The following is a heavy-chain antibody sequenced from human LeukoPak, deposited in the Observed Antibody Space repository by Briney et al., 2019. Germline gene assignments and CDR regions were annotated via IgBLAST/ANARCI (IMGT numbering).Heavy chain of an antibody. J-gene: IGHJ4*02. CDR1: GGSISSGGYY. CDR3: ARVRAHHDVDH. D-gene: IGHD1-1*01. Sequence: SETLSLTCTVSGGSISSGGYYWSWIRQHPGTGLEWIGYIYYSGSTYYNPSLKSRVTISVDTSKNQFSLKLSSVTAADTAVYYCARVRAHHDVDHWGQGTLVTVSS. CDR2: IYYSGST. V-gene: IGHV4-31*03.